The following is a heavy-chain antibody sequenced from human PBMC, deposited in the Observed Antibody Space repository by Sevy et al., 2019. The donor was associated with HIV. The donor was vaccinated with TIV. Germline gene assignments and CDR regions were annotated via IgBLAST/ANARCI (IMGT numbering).Heavy chain of an antibody. V-gene: IGHV3-53*01. J-gene: IGHJ3*02. CDR1: GFTVSSNY. Sequence: GGSLRLSCAASGFTVSSNYMSWVRQAPGKGLEWVSVIYSGGSTYYADSVKGRFTISRDNSKNTLYLQMNSLRAEDTAVYYCARDMAAAGSEPNFDIWGQGTMFTVSS. CDR3: ARDMAAAGSEPNFDI. CDR2: IYSGGST. D-gene: IGHD6-13*01.